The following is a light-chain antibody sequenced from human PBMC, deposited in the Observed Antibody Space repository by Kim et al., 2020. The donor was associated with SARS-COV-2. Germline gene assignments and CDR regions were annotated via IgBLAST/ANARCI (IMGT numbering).Light chain of an antibody. CDR3: QQYNNWPLA. CDR1: QSVSSN. V-gene: IGKV3-15*01. CDR2: GAS. J-gene: IGKJ1*01. Sequence: VSPGERPTLPFRARQSVSSNLAGYQQKPGKPPRLHIYGASTRATGIPARCSGSVSGTEFTLTISSLQSEDFVVYYCQQYNNWPLAFGQGTKVDIK.